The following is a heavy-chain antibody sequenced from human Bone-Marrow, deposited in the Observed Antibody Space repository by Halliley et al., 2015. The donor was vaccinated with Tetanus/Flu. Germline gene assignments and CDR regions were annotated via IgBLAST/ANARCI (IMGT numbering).Heavy chain of an antibody. CDR1: GGSILTHY. CDR2: IYYSGTT. D-gene: IGHD6-19*01. J-gene: IGHJ5*02. CDR3: ARGDYAIGWT. Sequence: TLSLTCTVSGGSILTHYWSWIRQPPGNGLEWIGYIYYSGTTTYNPSLKSRVAISVDRSNNRFSLKVSSVTAADTAVYYCARGDYAIGWTWGQGTLVTVSS. V-gene: IGHV4-59*11.